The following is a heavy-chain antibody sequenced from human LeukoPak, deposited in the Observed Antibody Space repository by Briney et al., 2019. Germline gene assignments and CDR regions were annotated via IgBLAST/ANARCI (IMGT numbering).Heavy chain of an antibody. J-gene: IGHJ4*02. CDR3: ARARVGALDY. Sequence: GGSLRLSCAASGFTFSSYWMHWVRQAPGKGLGGVSRINSDGSSTSYADSVKGRFTISRDNAKNTLYLQMNSLRAEDTAVYYCARARVGALDYWGPGTLVTVSS. D-gene: IGHD1-26*01. CDR1: GFTFSSYW. V-gene: IGHV3-74*01. CDR2: INSDGSST.